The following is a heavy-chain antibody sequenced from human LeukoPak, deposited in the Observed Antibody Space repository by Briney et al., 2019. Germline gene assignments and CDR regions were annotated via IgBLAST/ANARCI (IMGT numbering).Heavy chain of an antibody. Sequence: GGSLRLSCAASEFTFSSYSMNWVRQAPGKGLEWVSYITNSGNSKSYADSVKGRFTISRDNTKNSLYLQMNGLRAEDTAVYYCARDGYSYGYSDGDYWGQGTLVTVSS. CDR2: ITNSGNSK. CDR1: EFTFSSYS. CDR3: ARDGYSYGYSDGDY. J-gene: IGHJ4*02. D-gene: IGHD5-18*01. V-gene: IGHV3-48*01.